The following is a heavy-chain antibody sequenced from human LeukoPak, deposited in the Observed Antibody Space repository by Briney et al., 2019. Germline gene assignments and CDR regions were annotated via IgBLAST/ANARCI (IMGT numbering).Heavy chain of an antibody. V-gene: IGHV1-69*04. Sequence: SVKVSCKASGGTFSSYAISWVRQAPGQGLEWMGRIIPILGIANYAQKFQGRVTMTTDTSTSTAYMELRSLRSDDTAVYYCARDGWELLQWNDYWGQGTLVTVSS. CDR1: GGTFSSYA. D-gene: IGHD1-26*01. J-gene: IGHJ4*02. CDR2: IIPILGIA. CDR3: ARDGWELLQWNDY.